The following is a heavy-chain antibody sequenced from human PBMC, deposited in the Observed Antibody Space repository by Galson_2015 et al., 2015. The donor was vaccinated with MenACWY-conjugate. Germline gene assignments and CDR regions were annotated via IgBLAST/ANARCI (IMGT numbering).Heavy chain of an antibody. CDR2: VSYDGGTK. CDR3: AKEGAARTFREEFDY. V-gene: IGHV3-30*18. J-gene: IGHJ4*02. CDR1: GFTFSNYG. D-gene: IGHD5-24*01. Sequence: SLRLSCAASGFTFSNYGMHWVRQTPDKGLEWVAVVSYDGGTKYYADSVKGRFSISRDNSKNTVDPQMNSLSVDDTAVYFCAKEGAARTFREEFDYWGQGTLVTVSS.